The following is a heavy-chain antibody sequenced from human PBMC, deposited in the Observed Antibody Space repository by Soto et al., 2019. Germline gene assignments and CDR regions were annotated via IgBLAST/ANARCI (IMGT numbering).Heavy chain of an antibody. CDR2: ISAYNGNT. CDR3: AREGYGFWSGYAFDY. D-gene: IGHD3-3*01. Sequence: ASVKVSCKASGYTFTSYGSSWVRQAPGQGLEWMGWISAYNGNTNYAQKLQGRVTMTTDTSTSTAYMELRSLRSDDTAVYYCAREGYGFWSGYAFDYWGQGTLVTVSS. J-gene: IGHJ4*02. CDR1: GYTFTSYG. V-gene: IGHV1-18*04.